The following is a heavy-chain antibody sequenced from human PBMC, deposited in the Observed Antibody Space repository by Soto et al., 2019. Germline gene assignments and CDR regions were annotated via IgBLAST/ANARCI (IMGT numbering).Heavy chain of an antibody. V-gene: IGHV2-26*01. J-gene: IGHJ4*02. CDR1: GFSLSSARMG. CDR2: IFSNDEK. Sequence: SGPTLVNPTDTLTLTCTVSGFSLSSARMGVSWIRQPPGKALEWLAHIFSNDEKSYSTSLKSRLTISKDTSKSQVVLTMTNMDPVDTATYYCARISGYSYGSGPDYWGQGTLVTVSS. D-gene: IGHD5-18*01. CDR3: ARISGYSYGSGPDY.